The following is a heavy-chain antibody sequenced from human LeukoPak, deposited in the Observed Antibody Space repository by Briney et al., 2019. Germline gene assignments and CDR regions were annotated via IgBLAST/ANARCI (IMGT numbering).Heavy chain of an antibody. Sequence: GGSLRLSCAASGFTFSSYAMHWVRQAPGKGLEWVAVISYDGSNKYYADSVKGRFTISRDNSKNTLYLQMNSLRAEDTAVYYCERGDYDFWSGFAHGPEYFQHWGQGTLVTVSS. CDR1: GFTFSSYA. J-gene: IGHJ1*01. V-gene: IGHV3-30*01. D-gene: IGHD3-3*01. CDR2: ISYDGSNK. CDR3: ERGDYDFWSGFAHGPEYFQH.